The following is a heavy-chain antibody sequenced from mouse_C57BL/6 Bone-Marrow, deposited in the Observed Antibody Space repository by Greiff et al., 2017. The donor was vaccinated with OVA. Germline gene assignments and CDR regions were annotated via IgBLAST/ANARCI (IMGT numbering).Heavy chain of an antibody. V-gene: IGHV1-69*01. CDR2: IAPSDSYT. CDR3: ASGDYGLFAY. J-gene: IGHJ3*01. Sequence: VQLQQSGAELVMPGASVKLSCKASGYTFTSYWMHWVKQRPGQGLEWIGEIAPSDSYTNYNQKFKGKSTLTVDKSSSTAYMQLSSLTSEDSAVDYCASGDYGLFAYWGQGTRVTVSA. D-gene: IGHD1-2*01. CDR1: GYTFTSYW.